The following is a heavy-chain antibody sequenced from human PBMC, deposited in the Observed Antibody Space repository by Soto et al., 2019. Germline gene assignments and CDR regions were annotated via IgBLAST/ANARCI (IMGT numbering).Heavy chain of an antibody. CDR3: AREDGIVGSSSAFDY. CDR1: GFTFSSYS. Sequence: EVQLVESGGGLVKPGGSLRLSCAASGFTFSSYSMNWVRQAPGKGLEWVSSISSSSSYIYYADSVKGRFTISRDNAKNSLYLQMNSLRAEDTAVYFCAREDGIVGSSSAFDYWGQGTLVTVSS. J-gene: IGHJ4*02. D-gene: IGHD1-26*01. CDR2: ISSSSSYI. V-gene: IGHV3-21*01.